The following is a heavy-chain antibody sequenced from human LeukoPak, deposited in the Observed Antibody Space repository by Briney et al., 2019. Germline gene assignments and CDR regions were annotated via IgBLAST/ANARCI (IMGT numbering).Heavy chain of an antibody. V-gene: IGHV3-48*04. CDR1: GFTFSSYG. Sequence: GRSLRLSCAASGFTFSSYGMHWVRQAPGKGLEWVSYISFSGNSIYYADSVKGRFTISRDNAKNSLYLQMNSLRAEDTAVYYCARDRYCSTTSCSPTGLAYWGQGTLVTVSS. CDR2: ISFSGNSI. D-gene: IGHD2-2*01. CDR3: ARDRYCSTTSCSPTGLAY. J-gene: IGHJ4*02.